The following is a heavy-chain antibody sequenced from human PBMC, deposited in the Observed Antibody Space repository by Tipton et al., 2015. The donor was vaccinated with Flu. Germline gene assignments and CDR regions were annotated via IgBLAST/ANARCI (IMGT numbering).Heavy chain of an antibody. V-gene: IGHV3-23*01. CDR1: GFTFRNYD. CDR3: VKSLELHYYYYGMDV. Sequence: SLRLSCAASGFTFRNYDMNWVRQAPGKGLVWVSGISGSGGSTDYADSVKGRFTISRDDSKNTVYLQMSSLRAGDTAVYYCVKSLELHYYYYGMDVWGQGTTVTVS. CDR2: ISGSGGST. D-gene: IGHD1-7*01. J-gene: IGHJ6*02.